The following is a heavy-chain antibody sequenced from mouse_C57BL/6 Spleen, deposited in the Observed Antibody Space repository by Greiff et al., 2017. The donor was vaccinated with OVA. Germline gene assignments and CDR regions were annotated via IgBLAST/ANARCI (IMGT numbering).Heavy chain of an antibody. CDR3: ARRQLGLYYFDY. CDR1: GYTFTSYW. CDR2: IDPSDSYT. V-gene: IGHV1-50*01. J-gene: IGHJ2*01. Sequence: QVQLKQSGAELVKPGASVKLSCKASGYTFTSYWMQWVKQRPGQGLEWIGEIDPSDSYTNYNQKFKGKATLTVDTSSSTAYMQLSSLTSEDSAVYYCARRQLGLYYFDYWGQGTTLTVSS. D-gene: IGHD4-1*02.